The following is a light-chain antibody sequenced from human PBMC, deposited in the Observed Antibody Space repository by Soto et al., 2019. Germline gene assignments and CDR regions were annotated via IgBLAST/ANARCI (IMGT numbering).Light chain of an antibody. CDR2: DVS. V-gene: IGLV2-11*01. Sequence: QSALTQPRSVYGSPGQSVTISCTGTSSDVGGYNYVSWYQQHPGKAPKLMIYDVSKRPSGVPDRFSGSKSGNTASLTISGLPAEDEADYYCCSYAGSYTHVFGTGTKVTVL. CDR1: SSDVGGYNY. J-gene: IGLJ1*01. CDR3: CSYAGSYTHV.